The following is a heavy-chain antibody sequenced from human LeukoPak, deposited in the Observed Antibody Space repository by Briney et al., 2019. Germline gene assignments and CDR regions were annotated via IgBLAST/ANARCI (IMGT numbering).Heavy chain of an antibody. V-gene: IGHV4-39*01. CDR3: ARQGVRGVIGY. Sequence: SETLSLTCTVSGGSISSSRYYWGWIRQPPGKGLEWIGSIYYSGSTYYNPSLKSRVTISVDTSKNQFSLKLSSVTAADTAVYYCARQGVRGVIGYWGQGTLVTVSS. D-gene: IGHD3-10*01. J-gene: IGHJ4*02. CDR2: IYYSGST. CDR1: GGSISSSRYY.